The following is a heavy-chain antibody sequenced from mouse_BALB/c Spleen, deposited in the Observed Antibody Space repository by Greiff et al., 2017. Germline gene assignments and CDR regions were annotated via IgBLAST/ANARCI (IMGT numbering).Heavy chain of an antibody. Sequence: QVQLQESGAELMKPGASVTISCKATGYSFSSYCIEWVKQRPGHGLEWIGEILPGSGSTNYNEKFKGKATFTADTSSNTAYMQLSSLTSEDSAVYYGARRGLRRYAMDYWGQGTSVTVSS. V-gene: IGHV1-9*01. CDR3: ARRGLRRYAMDY. CDR2: ILPGSGST. D-gene: IGHD2-4*01. CDR1: GYSFSSYC. J-gene: IGHJ4*01.